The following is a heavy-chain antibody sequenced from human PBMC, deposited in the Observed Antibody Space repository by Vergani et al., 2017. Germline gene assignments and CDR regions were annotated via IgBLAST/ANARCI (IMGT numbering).Heavy chain of an antibody. J-gene: IGHJ6*03. Sequence: QVQLQQWGAGLLKPSETLSLTCAVYGGSFSGYYWSWIRPPPGKGLEWIGEINHSGSTNYNPSLKSRVTISVDTSKNQFALKLSSVTAADTAVYYCARGRSARYMDVWGKGTTVTVSS. CDR1: GGSFSGYY. CDR3: ARGRSARYMDV. CDR2: INHSGST. V-gene: IGHV4-34*01. D-gene: IGHD6-6*01.